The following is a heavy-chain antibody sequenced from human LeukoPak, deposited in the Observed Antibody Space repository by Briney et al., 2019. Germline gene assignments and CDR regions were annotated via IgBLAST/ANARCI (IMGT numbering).Heavy chain of an antibody. J-gene: IGHJ4*02. CDR2: IYYSGST. V-gene: IGHV4-30-4*01. Sequence: SETLSLTCTVSGGSISSGDYSWSWIRQPPGKGLEWIGYIYYSGSTYYNPSLKSRVTISVDTSKNQFSLKLSSVTAADTAVYYCATIYYDSSGYPYYFDYWGQGTLVTVSS. CDR3: ATIYYDSSGYPYYFDY. CDR1: GGSISSGDYS. D-gene: IGHD3-22*01.